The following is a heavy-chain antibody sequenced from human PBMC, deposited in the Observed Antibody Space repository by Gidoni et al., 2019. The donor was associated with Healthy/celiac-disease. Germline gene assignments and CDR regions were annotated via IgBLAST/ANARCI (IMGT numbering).Heavy chain of an antibody. Sequence: EGQLVQSGAEVKKPGESLKISCKGSGYSFTSHGIGWVRQMPGKGLEWMGIIYPGDSDTRYSPSFQGQVTISADKSISTAYLQWSSLKASDTAMYYCARRGYSGSYYDAFDIWGQGTMVTVSS. J-gene: IGHJ3*02. V-gene: IGHV5-51*01. CDR2: IYPGDSDT. CDR1: GYSFTSHG. CDR3: ARRGYSGSYYDAFDI. D-gene: IGHD1-26*01.